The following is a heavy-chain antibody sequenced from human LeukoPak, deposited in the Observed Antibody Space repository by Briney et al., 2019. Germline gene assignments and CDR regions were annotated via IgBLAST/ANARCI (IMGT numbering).Heavy chain of an antibody. CDR2: IYHSGST. CDR3: ARDFTRLGRTVVRRFFTE. Sequence: SETLSLTCAVSGYSIKNGYYWGWIRQPPGKGLEWIGSIYHSGSTYYNPSLKSRVTISVDTSKNQFSLKLASVTAADTAVFYCARDFTRLGRTVVRRFFTEWGQGTLVTVSS. D-gene: IGHD3-10*01. J-gene: IGHJ4*02. CDR1: GYSIKNGYY. V-gene: IGHV4-38-2*02.